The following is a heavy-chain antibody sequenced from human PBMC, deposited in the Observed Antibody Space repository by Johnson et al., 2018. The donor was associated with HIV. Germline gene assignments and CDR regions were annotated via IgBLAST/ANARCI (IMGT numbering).Heavy chain of an antibody. CDR1: GFTFSSYA. CDR3: ARDRHLTVTYAFDI. D-gene: IGHD4-17*01. V-gene: IGHV3-30-3*01. Sequence: VQLLESGGGVVQPGRSLRLSCAASGFTFSSYAMHWVRQAPGKGLEWVAVISYDGSNKYYADSVKGRFTISRDNSKNTLYLQMNSLRAEDTAVYYCARDRHLTVTYAFDIWGQGTMVTVSS. J-gene: IGHJ3*02. CDR2: ISYDGSNK.